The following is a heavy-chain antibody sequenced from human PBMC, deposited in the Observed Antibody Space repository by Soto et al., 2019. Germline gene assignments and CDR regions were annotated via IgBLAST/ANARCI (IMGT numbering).Heavy chain of an antibody. CDR3: ARVEVFRGPHLFDP. J-gene: IGHJ5*02. V-gene: IGHV4-4*02. Sequence: QVQLQESGPGLVKPSGTLSLTCAVSGGSISSSNWWSWVRQPPGKGLEWIGEIYHSGSTNYNPSPNTRVTIAVDKSNNRCSLKLSSVTAADTAVDYCARVEVFRGPHLFDPWGQGTLVTVSS. CDR1: GGSISSSNW. D-gene: IGHD3-10*01. CDR2: IYHSGST.